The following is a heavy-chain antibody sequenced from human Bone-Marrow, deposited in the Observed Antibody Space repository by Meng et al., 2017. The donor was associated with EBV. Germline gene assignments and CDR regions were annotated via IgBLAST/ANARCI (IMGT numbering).Heavy chain of an antibody. D-gene: IGHD1-26*01. CDR3: ASTSGNLIYSDY. J-gene: IGHJ4*02. Sequence: QVQPQEAGPGLVKPSESLSLTCTVSGASVSSGSYYWNWIRQPPGKGLEWIGYIYYNGNTNYNPSLKSRVTISVDTSKNQFSLKLSSVTAADTAVYYCASTSGNLIYSDYWGQGTLVTVSS. CDR2: IYYNGNT. CDR1: GASVSSGSYY. V-gene: IGHV4-61*01.